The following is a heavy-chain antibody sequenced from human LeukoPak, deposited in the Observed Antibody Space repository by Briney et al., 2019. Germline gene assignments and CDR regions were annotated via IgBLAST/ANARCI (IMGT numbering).Heavy chain of an antibody. D-gene: IGHD1-26*01. CDR3: TTDIVGATTLDY. V-gene: IGHV3-15*01. Sequence: GGSLRLSCAASGFTFSNAWMSWVRQAPGKGLEWVGRIKSKTDGGTTDYAAPVKGRFTISRDDSKNTLYLQMNSLKTEDTAVYYCTTDIVGATTLDYWGQGTLVTVSS. CDR1: GFTFSNAW. J-gene: IGHJ4*02. CDR2: IKSKTDGGTT.